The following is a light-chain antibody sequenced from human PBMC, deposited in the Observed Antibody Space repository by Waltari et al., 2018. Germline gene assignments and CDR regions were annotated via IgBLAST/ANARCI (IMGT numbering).Light chain of an antibody. J-gene: IGKJ2*01. CDR1: QSVSSN. Sequence: EIVMTQSPAPLSVSPGERATHSCRASQSVSSNLAWYQQNPGQAPRPLIYGASTRATGIPARFIGSGSGTEFTLTIRSLQSEDFAVDYCQQYNNWPPAYTFGQGTKQGIK. V-gene: IGKV3-15*01. CDR2: GAS. CDR3: QQYNNWPPAYT.